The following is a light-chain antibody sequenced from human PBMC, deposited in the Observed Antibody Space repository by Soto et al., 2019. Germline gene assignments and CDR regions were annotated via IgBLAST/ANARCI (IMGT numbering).Light chain of an antibody. CDR2: GAS. CDR1: QSVSSTY. Sequence: IVLTQSPGTLSLSPGERATLSCRASQSVSSTYIAWYQQNPGQAPRLLIYGASSSATGIPDRFSGSGSGTDFTLTISRLEPEDFAVYFCQQYGRSPPFTFGQGTKVDIK. J-gene: IGKJ2*01. CDR3: QQYGRSPPFT. V-gene: IGKV3-20*01.